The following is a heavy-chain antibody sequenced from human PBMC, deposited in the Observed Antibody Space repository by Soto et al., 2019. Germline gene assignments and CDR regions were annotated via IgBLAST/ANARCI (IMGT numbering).Heavy chain of an antibody. J-gene: IGHJ5*02. Sequence: ASVKVSCKASGYTFTSYGISWVRQAPGQGLEWTGWISAYNGNTNYAQKLQGRVTMTTDTSTSTAYMELRSLRSDDTAVYYCARDWMIYNFTGTSDLGFDPWGQGTLVTVSS. CDR3: ARDWMIYNFTGTSDLGFDP. D-gene: IGHD3-3*01. CDR1: GYTFTSYG. V-gene: IGHV1-18*01. CDR2: ISAYNGNT.